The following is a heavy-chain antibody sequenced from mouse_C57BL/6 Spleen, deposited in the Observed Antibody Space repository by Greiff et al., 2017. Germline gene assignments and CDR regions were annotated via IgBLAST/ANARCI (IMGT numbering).Heavy chain of an antibody. CDR2: ISGGGGNT. V-gene: IGHV5-9*01. Sequence: EVMLVESGGGLVKPGGSLKLSCAASGFTFSSYTMSWVRQTPEKRLEWVATISGGGGNTYYPDSVKGRFTISRDNAKNTLYLQMSSLRSEDTALYYCATYYYGSYAMDYWGQGTSVTVSS. CDR3: ATYYYGSYAMDY. D-gene: IGHD1-1*01. CDR1: GFTFSSYT. J-gene: IGHJ4*01.